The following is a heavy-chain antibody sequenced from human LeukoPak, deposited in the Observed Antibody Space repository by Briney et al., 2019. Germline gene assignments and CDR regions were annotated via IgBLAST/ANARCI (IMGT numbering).Heavy chain of an antibody. D-gene: IGHD1-26*01. V-gene: IGHV3-23*01. CDR2: ISGSGGST. CDR3: ATIRQWGLLAFDI. Sequence: QPGGSLRLSCAASGFTFSSYAMSWVRQAPGKGLEWVSAISGSGGSTYYADSVKGRFTISRDNSKNTLYLQMNSLRAEDTAVYYCATIRQWGLLAFDIWGQGTMVTVSS. CDR1: GFTFSSYA. J-gene: IGHJ3*02.